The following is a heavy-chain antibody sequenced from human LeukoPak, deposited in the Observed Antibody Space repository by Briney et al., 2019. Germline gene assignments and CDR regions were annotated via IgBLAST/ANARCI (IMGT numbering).Heavy chain of an antibody. J-gene: IGHJ6*02. CDR3: AKDSTTSGSYYGMDV. CDR1: GFAFKNYV. V-gene: IGHV3-23*01. CDR2: ISGSGGST. D-gene: IGHD3-3*01. Sequence: PGGSLRLSCAASGFAFKNYVMSWVRQAPGKGLEWVSSISGSGGSTYYTDSVKGRFTISRDNSKNTLYLQMNSLRAEDTAVYYCAKDSTTSGSYYGMDVWGQGTMVTVSS.